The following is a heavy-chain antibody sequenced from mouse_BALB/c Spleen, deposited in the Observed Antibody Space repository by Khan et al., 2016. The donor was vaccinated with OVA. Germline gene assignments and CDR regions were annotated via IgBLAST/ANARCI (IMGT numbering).Heavy chain of an antibody. V-gene: IGHV14-1*02. CDR1: GFNIKDYY. CDR3: TRDGYSPWFAY. CDR2: IDPENGNT. J-gene: IGHJ3*01. D-gene: IGHD2-3*01. Sequence: EVQLQQSGAELVRPGALVKLSCKASGFNIKDYYIHWVKQRPEQGLEWIGGIDPENGNTIYDPKFPGKASITADTSSNTAYLQLSSLTSEDTAVYYCTRDGYSPWFAYWGQGTLVTVSA.